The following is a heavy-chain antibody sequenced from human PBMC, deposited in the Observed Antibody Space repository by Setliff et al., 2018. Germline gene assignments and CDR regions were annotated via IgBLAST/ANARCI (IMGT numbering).Heavy chain of an antibody. CDR2: ITDDGGTT. CDR3: AKSSGSSSATNLEY. V-gene: IGHV3-23*01. J-gene: IGHJ4*02. Sequence: GGSLRLSCAASGLTFRTYAMSWVRQAPGKGLEWVSAITDDGGTTHYAGSVKGRFTIDRDNTNSKLYLQMNSLRVEDTALYYCAKSSGSSSATNLEYLGPGTLVTVSS. CDR1: GLTFRTYA. D-gene: IGHD3-10*01.